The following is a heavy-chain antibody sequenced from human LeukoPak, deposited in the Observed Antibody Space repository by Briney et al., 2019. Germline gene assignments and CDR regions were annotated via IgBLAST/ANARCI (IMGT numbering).Heavy chain of an antibody. CDR2: ISDSGGAT. CDR1: GVTLSNYG. Sequence: SGGSLRLSCAVSGVTLSNYGMAWVRQAPGKGLEWVAGISDSGGATNYADCVKGRFTISRDNAKNTLYLQMSSLRADDTAVYFCAKRGVVIRVILVGFHKQAYYFDSWGQGALVTVSS. D-gene: IGHD3-10*01. V-gene: IGHV3-23*01. J-gene: IGHJ4*02. CDR3: AKRGVVIRVILVGFHKQAYYFDS.